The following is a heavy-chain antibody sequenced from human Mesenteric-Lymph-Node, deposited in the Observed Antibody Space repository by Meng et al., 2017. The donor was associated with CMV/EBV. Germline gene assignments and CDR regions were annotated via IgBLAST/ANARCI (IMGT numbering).Heavy chain of an antibody. CDR2: INPYSGDT. CDR1: GYTLTGYY. V-gene: IGHV1-2*02. D-gene: IGHD3-16*01. CDR3: ARGGGYFDS. J-gene: IGHJ4*02. Sequence: KGSCKTSGYTLTGYYLHWVRQAPGRRLEWMGWINPYSGDTNYAQKFQGRVTMTRDTSINTAYMELTRLRSDDTAVYYCARGGGYFDSWGQGTLVTVSS.